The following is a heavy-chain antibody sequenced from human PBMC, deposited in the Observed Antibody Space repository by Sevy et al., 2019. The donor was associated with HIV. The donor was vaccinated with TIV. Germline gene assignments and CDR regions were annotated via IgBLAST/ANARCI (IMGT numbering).Heavy chain of an antibody. CDR3: ARRKDNAMDV. D-gene: IGHD2-8*01. CDR2: TYYRSMWYY. V-gene: IGHV6-1*01. Sequence: SQTLSLTCAISGDSVSSNSAAWNWIRQSPSRGLEWRGWTYYRSMWYYDYAGSVKSRISINPDTSKNQFSLQLNSVTPEDTALYYWARRKDNAMDVWGQGTTVTVSS. J-gene: IGHJ6*02. CDR1: GDSVSSNSAA.